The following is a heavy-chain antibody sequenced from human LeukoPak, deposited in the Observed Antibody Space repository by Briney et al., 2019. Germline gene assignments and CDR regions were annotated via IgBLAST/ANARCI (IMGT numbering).Heavy chain of an antibody. Sequence: GESLKISCKGSGYSFTTYWIGWVRQMPGKGLEWMGIIYPGDSETRYSPSFQGQVTISADKSISTAYLQWSSLKASDTAMYYCARKEYYYDSRWDWFDPWGQGTLVTVSS. CDR2: IYPGDSET. CDR1: GYSFTTYW. CDR3: ARKEYYYDSRWDWFDP. D-gene: IGHD3-22*01. V-gene: IGHV5-51*01. J-gene: IGHJ5*02.